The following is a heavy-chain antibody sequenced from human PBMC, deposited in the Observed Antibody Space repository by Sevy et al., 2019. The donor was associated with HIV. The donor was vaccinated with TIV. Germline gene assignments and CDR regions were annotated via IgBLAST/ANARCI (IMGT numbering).Heavy chain of an antibody. V-gene: IGHV1-69*13. CDR3: AGSYFDSIGYSPLFYYGMDV. D-gene: IGHD3-22*01. CDR1: GGTFSNYA. Sequence: ASVKVSCKASGGTFSNYAISWVRQAPGQGLEWMGGFIPMFDTANYAQKFQGKVTLTADGSTTTAYMELSSLSFDDTAVYYCAGSYFDSIGYSPLFYYGMDVWGQGTTVTVSS. J-gene: IGHJ6*02. CDR2: FIPMFDTA.